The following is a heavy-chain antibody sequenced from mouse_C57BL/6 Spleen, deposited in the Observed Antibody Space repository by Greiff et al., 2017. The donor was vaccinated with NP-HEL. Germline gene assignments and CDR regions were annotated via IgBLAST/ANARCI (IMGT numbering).Heavy chain of an antibody. V-gene: IGHV3-6*01. CDR3: ARGGAYDYDEDWFAY. D-gene: IGHD2-4*01. CDR2: ISYDGSN. CDR1: GYSITSGYY. Sequence: DVQLQESGPGLVKPSQSLSLTCSVTGYSITSGYYWNWIRQFPGNKLEWMGYISYDGSNNYNPSLKNRISITRDTSKNQFFLKLNSVTTEDTATYYCARGGAYDYDEDWFAYWGQGTLVTVSA. J-gene: IGHJ3*01.